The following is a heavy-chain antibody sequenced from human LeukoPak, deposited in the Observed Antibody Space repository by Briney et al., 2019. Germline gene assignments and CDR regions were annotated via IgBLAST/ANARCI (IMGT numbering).Heavy chain of an antibody. D-gene: IGHD3-10*01. CDR2: ISSSSSTI. V-gene: IGHV3-48*04. J-gene: IGHJ3*02. CDR3: ARASQKGVRGDPLSAFDI. Sequence: SGGSLRLSCAASGFTFSSYSMNWVRQAPGKGLEWVSYISSSSSTIYYADSVKGRFTISRDNAKNSLYLQMNSLRAEDTAVYYCARASQKGVRGDPLSAFDIWGQGTMVTVSS. CDR1: GFTFSSYS.